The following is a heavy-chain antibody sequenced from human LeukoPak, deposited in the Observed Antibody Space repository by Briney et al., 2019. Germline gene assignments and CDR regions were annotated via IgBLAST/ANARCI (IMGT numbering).Heavy chain of an antibody. CDR1: GGTFSSYS. J-gene: IGHJ6*03. Sequence: SVKVSCKGSGGTFSSYSISWVRQAPGQGLEWMGGIIPAFGTAHYAQKFQGRVTFTTDESTTTAYMELRSLRSEDTAMYYCASEGNYDSSGYSRYNYYYMDVWGKGTAVTVSS. V-gene: IGHV1-69*05. CDR3: ASEGNYDSSGYSRYNYYYMDV. D-gene: IGHD3-22*01. CDR2: IIPAFGTA.